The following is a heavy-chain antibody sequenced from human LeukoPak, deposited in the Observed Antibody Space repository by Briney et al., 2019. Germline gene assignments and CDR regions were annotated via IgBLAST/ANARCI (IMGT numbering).Heavy chain of an antibody. D-gene: IGHD2-2*01. J-gene: IGHJ6*04. CDR2: INHSGST. CDR3: ARIRGWYQLPHYGMDV. V-gene: IGHV4-34*01. Sequence: SETLSLTCAVYGGSFSGYYWSWIRQPPGKGLEWIGEINHSGSTNYNPSLKSRVTISVDTSKNQFSLKLSSVTAADTAVYYCARIRGWYQLPHYGMDVWGKGTTVTVSS. CDR1: GGSFSGYY.